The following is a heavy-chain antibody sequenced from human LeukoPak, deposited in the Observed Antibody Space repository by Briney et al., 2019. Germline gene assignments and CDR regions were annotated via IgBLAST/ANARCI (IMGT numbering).Heavy chain of an antibody. CDR1: GGSISSYY. V-gene: IGHV4-4*07. CDR3: ARVGKAPRSAAHAFDI. J-gene: IGHJ3*02. CDR2: IYTSGST. Sequence: SETLSLTCTVSGGSISSYYWSWIRQPAGKGLEWIGRIYTSGSTNYNPSLKSRVTMSVDTSKNQFSLKLSSVTAADTAVYYCARVGKAPRSAAHAFDIWGQGTMVTVSS.